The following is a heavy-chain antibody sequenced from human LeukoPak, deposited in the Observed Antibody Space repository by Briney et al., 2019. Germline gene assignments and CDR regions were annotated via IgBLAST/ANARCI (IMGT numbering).Heavy chain of an antibody. CDR1: GYSFTSYW. D-gene: IGHD4-17*01. J-gene: IGHJ5*02. Sequence: GESLKISCRGSGYSFTSYWISWVRQMPGKGLEWMGRIDPSDSYTNYSPSFQGHVTISADKSISTAYLQWSSLKASDTAMYYCARHGNYVNWFDPWGQGTLVTVSS. V-gene: IGHV5-10-1*01. CDR2: IDPSDSYT. CDR3: ARHGNYVNWFDP.